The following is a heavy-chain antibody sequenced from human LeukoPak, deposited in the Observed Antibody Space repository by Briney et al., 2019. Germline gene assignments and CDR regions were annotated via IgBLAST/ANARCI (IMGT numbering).Heavy chain of an antibody. Sequence: GGSLRLSCAASGFTFSSYSMNWVRQAPGKGLEWVSSISSSSSYIYYADSVKGRFTISRDNAKNSLYLQMNSLRAEDTAVYYCARDGGGGVVVVPAAGPDYGMDVWGQGTTVTVSS. J-gene: IGHJ6*02. CDR3: ARDGGGGVVVVPAAGPDYGMDV. CDR2: ISSSSSYI. V-gene: IGHV3-21*01. CDR1: GFTFSSYS. D-gene: IGHD2-2*01.